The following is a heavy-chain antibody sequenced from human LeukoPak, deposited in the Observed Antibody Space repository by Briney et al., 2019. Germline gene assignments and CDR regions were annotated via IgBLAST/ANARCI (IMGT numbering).Heavy chain of an antibody. CDR3: AKDIIGGDAFDI. CDR1: GFTFDDYA. J-gene: IGHJ3*02. Sequence: GGSLRLSCAASGFTFDDYAMHWVRQAPGKGLEWVSGISWNSGSIDYADSVKGRFTISRDNAKNSLYLQMNSLRAEDMALYYCAKDIIGGDAFDIWGQGTMVTVSS. CDR2: ISWNSGSI. V-gene: IGHV3-9*03. D-gene: IGHD3-16*01.